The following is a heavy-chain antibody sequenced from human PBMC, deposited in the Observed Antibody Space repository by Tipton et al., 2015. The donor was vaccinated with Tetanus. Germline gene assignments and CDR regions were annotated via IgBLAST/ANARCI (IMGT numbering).Heavy chain of an antibody. V-gene: IGHV4-59*01. CDR3: ARGSAQYYNDHSLTY. J-gene: IGHJ4*02. CDR1: SGSIGTYY. CDR2: VFYSGST. Sequence: TLSLTCTVSSGSIGTYYWTWIRQPPGKGLEWMGYVFYSGSTKYNPSLKSRLTMSVDASKNQFSLKLSSVTAADTVVYYCARGSAQYYNDHSLTYWGQGTLVTVSS. D-gene: IGHD5-24*01.